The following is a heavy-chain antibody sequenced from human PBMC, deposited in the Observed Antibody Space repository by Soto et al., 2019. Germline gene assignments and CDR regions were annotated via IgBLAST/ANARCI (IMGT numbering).Heavy chain of an antibody. CDR1: GYIFTAYS. J-gene: IGHJ1*01. CDR2: VNPSGGSA. D-gene: IGHD2-15*01. Sequence: ASVKVSCKTSGYIFTAYSMHWVRQAPGQGLEWMGVVNPSGGSAHYAQSFEGRVTLARDTSTSTFYMELSSLRSEDTAVYYCAREENCRGGTCYSEYFHHWGQGTLVTVSS. CDR3: AREENCRGGTCYSEYFHH. V-gene: IGHV1-46*01.